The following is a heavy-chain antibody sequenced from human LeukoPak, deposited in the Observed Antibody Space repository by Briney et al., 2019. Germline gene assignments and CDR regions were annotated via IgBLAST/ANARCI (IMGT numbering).Heavy chain of an antibody. CDR1: GYSISSGYY. V-gene: IGHV4-38-2*02. CDR3: AREAEAAAGDY. CDR2: IYHSGST. J-gene: IGHJ4*02. Sequence: PSETLSLTCTASGYSISSGYYWGWIRQPPGKGLEWIGSIYHSGSTYYNPSLKSRVTISVDTSKNQFSLKLSSVTAADTAVYYCAREAEAAAGDYWGQGTLVTVSS. D-gene: IGHD6-13*01.